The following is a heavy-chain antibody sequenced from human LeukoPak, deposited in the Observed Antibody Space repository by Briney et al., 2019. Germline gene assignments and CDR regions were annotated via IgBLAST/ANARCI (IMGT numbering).Heavy chain of an antibody. V-gene: IGHV3-30-3*01. Sequence: QPGGSLRLSCAASGFTFSTYAMHWVRQAPGKGLEWVAVISYDGNNKYYADSVKGRFTTSRDNSKNTLYLQMNSLRAEDTAVYYCARDSGFDWGQGTLVTVSS. CDR3: ARDSGFD. J-gene: IGHJ4*02. CDR1: GFTFSTYA. D-gene: IGHD3-10*01. CDR2: ISYDGNNK.